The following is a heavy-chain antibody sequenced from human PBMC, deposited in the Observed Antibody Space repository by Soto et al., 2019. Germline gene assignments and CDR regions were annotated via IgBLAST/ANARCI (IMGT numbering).Heavy chain of an antibody. V-gene: IGHV3-9*01. CDR2: ISWNSGSI. J-gene: IGHJ4*02. D-gene: IGHD3-10*01. CDR1: GFTFDDYA. Sequence: PGGSLRLSCAASGFTFDDYAMHWVRQAPGKGLEWVSGISWNSGSIGYADSVKGRFTISRDNAKNSLYLQMNSLRAEDTALYYCAKDSDRFGELIHLIDYWGQGTLVTVSS. CDR3: AKDSDRFGELIHLIDY.